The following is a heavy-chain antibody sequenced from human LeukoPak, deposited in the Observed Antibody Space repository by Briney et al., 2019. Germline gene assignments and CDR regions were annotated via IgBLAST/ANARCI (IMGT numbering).Heavy chain of an antibody. Sequence: SETLSLTCTVSGGFISSYYWSWIRQPPGKGLEWIAYINYSGSTIYNPSLKSRVTISLDTSKNQFSLKLSSMTDADTAVYYCARVLYGDYVWYFDYWGQGTLVTVSS. CDR2: INYSGST. D-gene: IGHD4-17*01. J-gene: IGHJ4*02. V-gene: IGHV4-59*08. CDR3: ARVLYGDYVWYFDY. CDR1: GGFISSYY.